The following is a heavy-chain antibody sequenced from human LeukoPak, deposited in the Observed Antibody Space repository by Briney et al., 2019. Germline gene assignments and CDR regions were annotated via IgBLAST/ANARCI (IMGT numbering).Heavy chain of an antibody. Sequence: GGSLRLSCAASGFTFSSYAMHWVRQAPGKGLEWVAVISYDGSNKYYADSVKGRFTISRDNSKNTLYLQMNSLRAGDTAVYYCARRQHYYYGMDVWGQGTTVTVSS. CDR3: ARRQHYYYGMDV. D-gene: IGHD6-13*01. J-gene: IGHJ6*02. V-gene: IGHV3-30*07. CDR1: GFTFSSYA. CDR2: ISYDGSNK.